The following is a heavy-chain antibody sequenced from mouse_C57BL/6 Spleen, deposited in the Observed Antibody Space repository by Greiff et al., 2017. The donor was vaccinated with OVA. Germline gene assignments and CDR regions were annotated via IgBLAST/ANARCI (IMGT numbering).Heavy chain of an antibody. J-gene: IGHJ3*01. D-gene: IGHD2-3*01. CDR2: INYDGSST. Sequence: EVQGVESEGGLVQPGSSMKLSCTASGFTFSDYYMAWVRQVPEKGLEWVANINYDGSSTYYLDSLKSRFIISRDNAKNSLYLQMSSLKSEETATYYCARGGLYDGYFGGFAYWGQGTLVTVSA. CDR3: ARGGLYDGYFGGFAY. V-gene: IGHV5-16*01. CDR1: GFTFSDYY.